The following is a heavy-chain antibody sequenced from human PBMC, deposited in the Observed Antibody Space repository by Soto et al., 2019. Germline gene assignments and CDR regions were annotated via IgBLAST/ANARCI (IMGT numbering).Heavy chain of an antibody. CDR1: GGSISSGDYY. V-gene: IGHV4-30-4*01. J-gene: IGHJ6*02. Sequence: SETLSLTCTVSGGSISSGDYYRSWIRQPPGKGLEWIGYIYYSGSTYYNPSLKSRVTISVDTSKNQFSLKLSSVTAADTAVYYCTREVAATRVFSRKYYYYGMDVWGQGTTVTSP. CDR2: IYYSGST. CDR3: TREVAATRVFSRKYYYYGMDV. D-gene: IGHD2-15*01.